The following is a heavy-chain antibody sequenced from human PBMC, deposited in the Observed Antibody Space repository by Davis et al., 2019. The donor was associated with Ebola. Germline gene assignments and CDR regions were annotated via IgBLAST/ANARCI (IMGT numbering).Heavy chain of an antibody. CDR1: GGSFSGYY. CDR2: INHSGST. D-gene: IGHD3-10*01. V-gene: IGHV4-34*01. Sequence: MPGGSLRLSCAVYGGSFSGYYWSWIRQPPGKGLEWIGEINHSGSTNYNPSLKSRVTISLDTSKNQFSLKLSSVTAADTAVFYCARVKWFGKIFDYWGQGTLVTVSS. CDR3: ARVKWFGKIFDY. J-gene: IGHJ4*02.